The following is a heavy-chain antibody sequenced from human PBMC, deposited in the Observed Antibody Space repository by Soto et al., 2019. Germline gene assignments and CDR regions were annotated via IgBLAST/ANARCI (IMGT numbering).Heavy chain of an antibody. D-gene: IGHD3-10*01. CDR2: IYSGGTT. Sequence: EVQLVESGGGLVRPGGSLRLSCAASGFTVSSNYMSWVRQDPGKGLEWVSVIYSGGTTYYADSVRGRFTISKDNSKNTLYLHMNSMRPEDTAVYYCARDLRLVGFGEFDLWGRGTLVTVSS. CDR1: GFTVSSNY. J-gene: IGHJ2*01. V-gene: IGHV3-53*04. CDR3: ARDLRLVGFGEFDL.